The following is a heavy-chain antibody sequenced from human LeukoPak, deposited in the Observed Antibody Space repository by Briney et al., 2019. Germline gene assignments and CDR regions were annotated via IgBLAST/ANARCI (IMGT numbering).Heavy chain of an antibody. V-gene: IGHV4-38-2*02. CDR2: IYHSGST. D-gene: IGHD3-22*01. CDR1: GYPISSGYY. Sequence: SETLSLTCTVSGYPISSGYYWGWIRQPPGKGLEWIGSIYHSGSTYYNPSLKSRVTISVDTSKNQFSLKLSSVTAADTAVYYCARAPNYYDSSGYYYYFDYWGQGTLVTVSS. CDR3: ARAPNYYDSSGYYYYFDY. J-gene: IGHJ4*02.